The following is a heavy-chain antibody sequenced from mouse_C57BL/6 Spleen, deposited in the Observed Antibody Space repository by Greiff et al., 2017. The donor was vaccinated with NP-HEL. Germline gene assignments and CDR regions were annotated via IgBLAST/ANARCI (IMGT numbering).Heavy chain of an antibody. Sequence: QVQLKESGPGLVQPSQSLSITCTVSGFSFTSYGVHWVRQSPGKGLEWLGVIWSGGSTDYNEAFISSLSISKDNSKSQVFCKMNSQQADDTAIYYCARWGLQAMDYWGQGTSVTVSS. CDR3: ARWGLQAMDY. V-gene: IGHV2-2*01. D-gene: IGHD2-2*01. CDR1: GFSFTSYG. CDR2: IWSGGST. J-gene: IGHJ4*01.